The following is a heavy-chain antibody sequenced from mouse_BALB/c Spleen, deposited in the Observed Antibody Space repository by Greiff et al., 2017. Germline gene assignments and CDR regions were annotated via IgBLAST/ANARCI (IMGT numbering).Heavy chain of an antibody. Sequence: EVKVEESGGGLVQPGGSLKLSCAASGFTFSSYTMSWVRQTPEKRLEWVAYISNGGGSTYYPDTVKGRFTISRDNAKNTLYLQMSSLKSEDTAMYYCARGPSLYFDYWGQGTTLTVSS. V-gene: IGHV5-12-2*01. CDR1: GFTFSSYT. CDR2: ISNGGGST. CDR3: ARGPSLYFDY. J-gene: IGHJ2*01.